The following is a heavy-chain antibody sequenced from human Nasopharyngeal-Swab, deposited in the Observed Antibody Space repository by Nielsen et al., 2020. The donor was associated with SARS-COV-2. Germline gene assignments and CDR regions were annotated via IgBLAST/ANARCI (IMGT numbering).Heavy chain of an antibody. CDR3: ARESASSGWSDDAFDI. V-gene: IGHV6-1*01. J-gene: IGHJ3*02. CDR1: GDSVSSNSAA. D-gene: IGHD6-19*01. Sequence: SQTLSLTCAISGDSVSSNSAAWNWIRQSPSRGLEWLGRTYYRSKWYNDYAVSVKSRITINPDTSKNQFSLQLNSVTPEDTAVYDCARESASSGWSDDAFDIWGQGTMVTVSS. CDR2: TYYRSKWYN.